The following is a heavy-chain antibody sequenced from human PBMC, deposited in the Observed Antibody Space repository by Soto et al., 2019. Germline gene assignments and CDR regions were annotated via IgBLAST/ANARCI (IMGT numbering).Heavy chain of an antibody. J-gene: IGHJ4*02. CDR1: GGSISSYY. D-gene: IGHD1-26*01. CDR3: ARHVRSYASSFDY. CDR2: IYYSGST. Sequence: SETLSLTCTVSGGSISSYYWSWIRQPPGKGLEWIGYIYYSGSTNYNPSLKSRVTISVDTSKNQFSLKLSSVTAADTAVYYCARHVRSYASSFDYWGQGTLVTVSS. V-gene: IGHV4-59*08.